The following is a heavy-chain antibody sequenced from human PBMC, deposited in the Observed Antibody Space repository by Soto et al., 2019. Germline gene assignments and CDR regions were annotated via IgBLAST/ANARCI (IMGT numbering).Heavy chain of an antibody. J-gene: IGHJ4*02. CDR1: GFTFSSYG. V-gene: IGHV3-30*18. CDR3: AKSGAAADCFDY. CDR2: ISYDGSNK. D-gene: IGHD6-13*01. Sequence: GGSLRLSCAASGFTFSSYGMHWVRQAPGKGLEWVAVISYDGSNKYYADSVKGRFTISRDNSKNTLYLQMNSLRAEDTAVYYCAKSGAAADCFDYWGQGTLVTVSS.